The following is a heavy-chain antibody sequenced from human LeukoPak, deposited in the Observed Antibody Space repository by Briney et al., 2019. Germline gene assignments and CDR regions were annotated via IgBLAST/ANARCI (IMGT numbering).Heavy chain of an antibody. CDR3: AKGFLEWLWDSMDV. CDR2: ISYDGSNK. J-gene: IGHJ6*02. Sequence: GGSLRLSCAASGFTFSSYGMHWVRQAPGKGLEWVADISYDGSNKYYADSVKGRFTIARDNSKNTLYLQMNSLRAEDTAVYYCAKGFLEWLWDSMDVWGQGTTVTVSS. V-gene: IGHV3-30*18. D-gene: IGHD3-3*01. CDR1: GFTFSSYG.